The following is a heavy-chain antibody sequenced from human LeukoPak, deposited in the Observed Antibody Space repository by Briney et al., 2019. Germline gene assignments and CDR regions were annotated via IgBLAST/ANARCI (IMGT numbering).Heavy chain of an antibody. Sequence: QPGGSLRLSCGASGFTFSNYGMHWVRQAPGKGLEWVAVIWYDGSDKYYADSVKGRFTISRDNSKNTLYLQMNSLRAEDTAVYYCARDFGRFLEFVEAFDIWGQGTMVTVSS. CDR3: ARDFGRFLEFVEAFDI. CDR2: IWYDGSDK. V-gene: IGHV3-33*01. J-gene: IGHJ3*02. D-gene: IGHD3-3*01. CDR1: GFTFSNYG.